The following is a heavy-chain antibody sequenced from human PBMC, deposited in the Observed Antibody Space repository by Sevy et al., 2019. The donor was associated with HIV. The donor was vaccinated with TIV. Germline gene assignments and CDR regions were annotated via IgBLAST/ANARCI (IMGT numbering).Heavy chain of an antibody. V-gene: IGHV3-11*01. CDR2: ISSSGSTI. J-gene: IGHJ6*02. CDR1: GFTFSDYY. Sequence: GESLKIACAASGFTFSDYYMSWIRQAPGKGLEWVSYISSSGSTIYYADSVKGRFTISRDNAKNSLYLQMNSLRAEDTAVYYCARFDTAMVSYYYYYGMDVWGQGTTVTVSS. CDR3: ARFDTAMVSYYYYYGMDV. D-gene: IGHD5-18*01.